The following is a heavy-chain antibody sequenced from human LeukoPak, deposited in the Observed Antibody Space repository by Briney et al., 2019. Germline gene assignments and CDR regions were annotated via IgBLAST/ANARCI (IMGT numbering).Heavy chain of an antibody. CDR1: GGTFSSYA. CDR3: ASGTYYDILTGPQDYGMDV. CDR2: IIPILGIA. V-gene: IGHV1-69*04. Sequence: SVKVSCKASGGTFSSYAISWVRQAPGQGLEWMGRIIPILGIANYAQKFQGRVTITADKSTSTAYMELSSLRSEDTAVYYCASGTYYDILTGPQDYGMDVWGQGTTVTVSS. D-gene: IGHD3-9*01. J-gene: IGHJ6*02.